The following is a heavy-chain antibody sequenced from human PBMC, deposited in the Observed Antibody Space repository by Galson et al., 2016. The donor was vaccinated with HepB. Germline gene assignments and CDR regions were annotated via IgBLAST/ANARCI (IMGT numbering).Heavy chain of an antibody. CDR1: GFSLSTTGVD. CDR2: ISGHDDK. V-gene: IGHV2-5*01. Sequence: PALVKPTQTLALTCTFSGFSLSTTGVDVGRIRQPPGKTLEWLALISGHDDKRYTPSLKSRLTISKDTSKQQVLLTMTNVDPVDTATYYCIHSSNLHHAFDIWGQGTSVIVSS. CDR3: IHSSNLHHAFDI. D-gene: IGHD4-11*01. J-gene: IGHJ3*02.